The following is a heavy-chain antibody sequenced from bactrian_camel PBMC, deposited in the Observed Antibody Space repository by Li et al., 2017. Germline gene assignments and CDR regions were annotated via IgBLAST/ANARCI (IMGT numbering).Heavy chain of an antibody. CDR3: VAVWLSSGENCYTGSTFAR. J-gene: IGHJ4*01. D-gene: IGHD2*01. Sequence: HVQLVESGGDSVQPGGSLRLSCTVSGYIDSTYCMGWFRQAPGKDREGVATIDRDGITSYADSVNGRFTISRDNAKKALYLQMNNLEPEDTAMYYCVAVWLSSGENCYTGSTFARRGQGTQVTVS. CDR2: IDRDGIT. CDR1: GYIDSTYC. V-gene: IGHV3S1*01.